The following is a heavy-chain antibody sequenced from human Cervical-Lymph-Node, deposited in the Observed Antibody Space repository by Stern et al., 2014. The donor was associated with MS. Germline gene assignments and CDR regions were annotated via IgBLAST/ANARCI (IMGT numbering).Heavy chain of an antibody. CDR1: GGTIGSYT. J-gene: IGHJ6*02. CDR2: IIPILDVS. V-gene: IGHV1-69*09. CDR3: ARDPGGHHGGDDYNYYYGLDV. Sequence: QVQLVQSGAEAKKPGSSVKVSCKASGGTIGSYTITWVRQAPGQGLEWMGRIIPILDVSNYAQKFQGRVTFTADTSTTTAYMELSSLRSEDTAVYYCARDPGGHHGGDDYNYYYGLDVWGQGTTVTVSS. D-gene: IGHD2-21*02.